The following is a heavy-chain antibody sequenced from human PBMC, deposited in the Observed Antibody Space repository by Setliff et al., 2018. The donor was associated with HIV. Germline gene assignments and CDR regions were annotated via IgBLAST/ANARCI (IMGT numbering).Heavy chain of an antibody. Sequence: SETLSLTCTVSGAFNSGYYWSWIRQPPGKGLEWVGYFYDSVSTYYNHSLKSQVTISVDTSKTQFSLKLTSVTAADTAVYYCARTPTDYYDSTRFEDGFDIWGQGTVVTVSS. D-gene: IGHD3-22*01. CDR2: FYDSVST. V-gene: IGHV4-59*08. CDR3: ARTPTDYYDSTRFEDGFDI. J-gene: IGHJ3*02. CDR1: GAFNSGYY.